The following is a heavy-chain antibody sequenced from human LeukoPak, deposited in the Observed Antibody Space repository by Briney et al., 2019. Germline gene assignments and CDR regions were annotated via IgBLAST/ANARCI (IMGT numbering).Heavy chain of an antibody. CDR3: VRTDQGGYYWYFVL. D-gene: IGHD2-15*01. V-gene: IGHV1-46*01. CDR1: GYTFTSYY. CDR2: INPSSGST. J-gene: IGHJ2*01. Sequence: ASVKVSCKASGYTFTSYYIHWVRQAPGQGLEWMGIINPSSGSTSYAQKFQGRVTMTGDTSTSTVYMELSSLRSEDTAVYYCVRTDQGGYYWYFVLWGRGTQVTVSS.